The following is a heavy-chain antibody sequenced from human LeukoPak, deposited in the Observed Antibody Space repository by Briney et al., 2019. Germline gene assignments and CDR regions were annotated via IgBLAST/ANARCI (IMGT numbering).Heavy chain of an antibody. J-gene: IGHJ4*02. V-gene: IGHV3-23*01. D-gene: IGHD4-11*01. CDR1: GFTFSSYA. Sequence: GGSLRLSCAASGFTFSSYAMSWVRQAPGKGLEWVSAISGSGGSTYYADSVKGRFTISRGNSKNTLYLQMNSLRAEDTAVYYCAKGMTTVTTYGGDSFDYWGQGTLVTVSS. CDR2: ISGSGGST. CDR3: AKGMTTVTTYGGDSFDY.